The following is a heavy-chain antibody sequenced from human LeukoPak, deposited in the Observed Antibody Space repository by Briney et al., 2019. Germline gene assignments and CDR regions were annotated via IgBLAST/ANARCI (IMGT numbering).Heavy chain of an antibody. J-gene: IGHJ6*02. CDR1: RYTLNESY. D-gene: IGHD4-17*01. CDR2: FDPEDGET. CDR3: AIDTRERSDDYGDYRGALDV. V-gene: IGHV1-24*01. Sequence: VASVKVSCKVSRYTLNESYMHWVRQAPGKGLEWMGGFDPEDGETIYAQKFQGRVTMTEDTTTDTAYMEVRSLRSEDTAVYYCAIDTRERSDDYGDYRGALDVWGHGTTVTVSS.